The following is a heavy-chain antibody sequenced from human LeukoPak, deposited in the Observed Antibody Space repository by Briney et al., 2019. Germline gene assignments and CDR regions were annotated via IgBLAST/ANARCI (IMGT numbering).Heavy chain of an antibody. Sequence: GASVKVSCKASGYTFTTYAMHWVRQAPGQRLEWMGWINASNGNTKYSQKFQGRVTITRDTSASTAYMELTSLRSEDTAVYYCARDLGYNSGWPYYYYAMDVWGQGTTVTVSS. J-gene: IGHJ6*02. CDR1: GYTFTTYA. CDR3: ARDLGYNSGWPYYYYAMDV. CDR2: INASNGNT. D-gene: IGHD6-19*01. V-gene: IGHV1-3*01.